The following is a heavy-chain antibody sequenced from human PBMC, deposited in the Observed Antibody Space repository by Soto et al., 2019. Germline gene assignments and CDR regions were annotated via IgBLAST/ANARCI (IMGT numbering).Heavy chain of an antibody. J-gene: IGHJ4*02. Sequence: PSETLSLTCTVSGGSVTSANYYWSWIRQPPGKGLEWIGLVYNSGTTNYNPSLKSRVTISLDKSKSQFSLKLTSVTAADTAVYYCARVFAFWGQGILVTVSS. CDR1: GGSVTSANYY. CDR3: ARVFAF. D-gene: IGHD2-21*01. CDR2: VYNSGTT. V-gene: IGHV4-61*01.